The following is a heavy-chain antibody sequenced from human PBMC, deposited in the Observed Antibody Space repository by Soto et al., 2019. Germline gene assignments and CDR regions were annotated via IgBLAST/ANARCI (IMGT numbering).Heavy chain of an antibody. D-gene: IGHD3-10*01. CDR1: GFTVSSNY. V-gene: IGHV3-53*02. J-gene: IGHJ5*02. CDR3: ARDRGGFNWFDP. CDR2: IYSGGST. Sequence: EVQLVETGGGLIQPGGSLRLSCAASGFTVSSNYMSWVRQAPGKGLEWVSVIYSGGSTYYADSVKGRFTISRDNSKNTLYHQMNSLRAEDTAVYYCARDRGGFNWFDPWGQGTLVTVSS.